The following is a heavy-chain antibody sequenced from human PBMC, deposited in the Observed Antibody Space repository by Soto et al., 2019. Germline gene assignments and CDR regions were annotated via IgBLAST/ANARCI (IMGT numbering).Heavy chain of an antibody. CDR1: GYSVSSSDYY. CDR3: APLSVSLSGPYGIHV. Sequence: SETLALTCSVSGYSVSSSDYYWAWIRQPPGKGLEWIGSMLYSGLTYYNPSLKSRVTLSVDTSKNQFSVRLNSVTASDTAVYYCAPLSVSLSGPYGIHVWGQGTTVTV. V-gene: IGHV4-39*01. CDR2: MLYSGLT. D-gene: IGHD2-15*01. J-gene: IGHJ6*02.